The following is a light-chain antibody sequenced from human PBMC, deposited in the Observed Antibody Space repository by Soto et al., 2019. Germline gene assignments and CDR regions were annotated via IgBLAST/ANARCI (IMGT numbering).Light chain of an antibody. CDR2: AAS. CDR1: QVISSY. V-gene: IGKV1-9*01. CDR3: QQYYSFPLT. Sequence: IQLTQSPSSLSASVGDRVTITCRASQVISSYLAWYQQKPGKAPELLIYAASTLQSGVPSRFSGSGSGTDFTLTISCLQSEDFATYYCQQYYSFPLTFGQGTRLEIK. J-gene: IGKJ5*01.